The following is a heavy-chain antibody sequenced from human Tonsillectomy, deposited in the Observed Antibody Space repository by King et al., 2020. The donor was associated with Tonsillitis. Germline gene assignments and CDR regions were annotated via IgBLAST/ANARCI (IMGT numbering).Heavy chain of an antibody. J-gene: IGHJ4*02. V-gene: IGHV1-69*01. CDR1: GGIFKSYA. D-gene: IGHD3-3*01. Sequence: VQLVQSGAEVKKPGSSVKVSCKASGGIFKSYAFNWVRQAPGQGLEWRGGIVPILPTPHYAQNFQGRVTITADDSTGTAYMELSGLRSEDTAVYFCARDKAEFWSGAAFDYWGQGTLVTVSS. CDR2: IVPILPTP. CDR3: ARDKAEFWSGAAFDY.